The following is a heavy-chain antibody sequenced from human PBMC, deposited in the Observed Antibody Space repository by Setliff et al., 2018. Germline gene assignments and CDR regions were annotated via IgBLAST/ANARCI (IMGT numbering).Heavy chain of an antibody. D-gene: IGHD3-3*01. CDR1: GYTFTGYY. CDR3: ARGGIGFSEITIFGVALYWFDP. V-gene: IGHV1-46*01. CDR2: INPSGGST. J-gene: IGHJ5*02. Sequence: GASVKVSCQASGYTFTGYYMYWVRQAPGQGLEWMGRINPSGGSTSDAQKFQGRVTMTRDTSTSTVYMELSSLRSEDTAVYYCARGGIGFSEITIFGVALYWFDPWGQGTLVTVSS.